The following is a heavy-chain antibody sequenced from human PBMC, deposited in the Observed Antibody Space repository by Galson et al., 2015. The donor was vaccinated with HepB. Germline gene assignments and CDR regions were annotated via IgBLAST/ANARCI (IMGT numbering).Heavy chain of an antibody. D-gene: IGHD4-17*01. Sequence: SVKVSCKASGYTFTSYYIHWVRQAPGQGLEWMGIINPSGGSTSYAQKFQGRVTMTRDTSTSTVYMELSSLRSEDTAVYYCAGSTVNDAFDIWGQGTMVTVSS. V-gene: IGHV1-46*03. CDR1: GYTFTSYY. J-gene: IGHJ3*02. CDR2: INPSGGST. CDR3: AGSTVNDAFDI.